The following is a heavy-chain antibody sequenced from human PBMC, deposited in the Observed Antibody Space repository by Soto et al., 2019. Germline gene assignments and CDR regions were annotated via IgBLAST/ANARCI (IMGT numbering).Heavy chain of an antibody. Sequence: ESGGGLVQPGRSLRLSCVASGFTFSSYWMSWVRQAPVKGVEWVGNIKQDGSEEKYVDSVKGRFTISRDNAKNTMYLEMSRPRAEDTAMYCCGRRAASGRGWDVWGQGTTVVVSS. J-gene: IGHJ6*02. CDR3: GRRAASGRGWDV. CDR1: GFTFSSYW. CDR2: IKQDGSEE. D-gene: IGHD3-10*01. V-gene: IGHV3-7*01.